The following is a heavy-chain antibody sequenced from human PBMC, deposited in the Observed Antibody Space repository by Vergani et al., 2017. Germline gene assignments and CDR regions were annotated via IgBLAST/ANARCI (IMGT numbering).Heavy chain of an antibody. D-gene: IGHD3-10*01. CDR1: GFTFSSYD. CDR3: ARAGAGRNFDY. CDR2: IGTAGDT. J-gene: IGHJ4*02. V-gene: IGHV3-13*01. Sequence: EVQLVESGGGLVQPGGSLRLSCAASGFTFSSYDMHWVRQATGKGLEWVSAIGTAGDTYYPGSVKGRFTISRENTKNSLYLQMNSLRAGDTAVYYCARAGAGRNFDYWGQGTLVTVSS.